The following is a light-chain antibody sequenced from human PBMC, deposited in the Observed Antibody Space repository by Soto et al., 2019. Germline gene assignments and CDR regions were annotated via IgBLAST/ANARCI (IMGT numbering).Light chain of an antibody. V-gene: IGKV3-20*01. Sequence: EIVLTQSPGTLSLSPGERDTLSWRASQSVSSSSLAWYQQKPGQAPRLLIYGASSRATGIPDRFSGSGSGTYFTLTISRLEPEDFAVYYCQQYGSSSLYTFGQGTKLEIK. J-gene: IGKJ2*01. CDR2: GAS. CDR1: QSVSSSS. CDR3: QQYGSSSLYT.